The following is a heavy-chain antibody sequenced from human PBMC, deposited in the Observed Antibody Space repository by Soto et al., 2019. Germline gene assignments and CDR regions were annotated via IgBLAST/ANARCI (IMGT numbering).Heavy chain of an antibody. CDR3: AKDEGPGYSSSWYGDYYYGMDV. J-gene: IGHJ6*02. Sequence: PVGSLRLSCAASGFTFSSYGMHWVRQAPGKGLEWVAVISYDGSNKYYADSVKGRFTISRDNSKNTLYLQMNSLRAEDTAVYYCAKDEGPGYSSSWYGDYYYGMDVWGQGTTVTVSS. CDR2: ISYDGSNK. V-gene: IGHV3-30*18. D-gene: IGHD6-13*01. CDR1: GFTFSSYG.